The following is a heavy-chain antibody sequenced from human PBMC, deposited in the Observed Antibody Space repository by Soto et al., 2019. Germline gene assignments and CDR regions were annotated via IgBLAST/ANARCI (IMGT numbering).Heavy chain of an antibody. CDR1: GGSIISGGYS. J-gene: IGHJ4*02. D-gene: IGHD1-1*01. V-gene: IGHV4-30-2*01. CDR2: MYHSGST. Sequence: SETLSLTCTVSGGSIISGGYSWSWIRQPPGKGLEWIGYMYHSGSTYYNPSLKSRVTISIDRSKNQFSLKLSSVTAADTAVYYCARVPHNGGQGILVPV. CDR3: ARVPHN.